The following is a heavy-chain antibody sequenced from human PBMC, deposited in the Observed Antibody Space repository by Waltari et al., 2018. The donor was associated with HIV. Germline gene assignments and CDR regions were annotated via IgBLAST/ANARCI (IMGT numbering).Heavy chain of an antibody. Sequence: QVQLVQSGAEVKKPGSSVKVSCKASGGTFSSYAISWVRTAPGQGLEWMGGIIPIFGTANYAQKFQGRVTITADKSTSTAYMELSSLRSEDTAVYYCASKDSEGYEPYYYYYGMDVWGQGTTVTVSS. D-gene: IGHD1-26*01. CDR3: ASKDSEGYEPYYYYYGMDV. J-gene: IGHJ6*02. CDR2: IIPIFGTA. CDR1: GGTFSSYA. V-gene: IGHV1-69*06.